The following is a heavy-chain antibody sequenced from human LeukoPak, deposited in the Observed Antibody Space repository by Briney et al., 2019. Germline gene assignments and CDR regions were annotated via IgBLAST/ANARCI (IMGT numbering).Heavy chain of an antibody. CDR1: GDSVSSNTAA. CDR3: ARDRYSSSWYRFDS. D-gene: IGHD6-13*01. CDR2: TYHRSRWYN. Sequence: SQTLSFTCAISGDSVSSNTAAWNWIRQSPSRGLEWLGGTYHRSRWYNDYAVSVQSRITINPDTSKNQFSLQLDSVTPEDTAVYYCARDRYSSSWYRFDSWGQGTLVTVSS. J-gene: IGHJ4*02. V-gene: IGHV6-1*01.